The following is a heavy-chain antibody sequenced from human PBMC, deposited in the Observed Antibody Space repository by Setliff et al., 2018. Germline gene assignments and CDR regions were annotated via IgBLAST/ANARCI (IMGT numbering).Heavy chain of an antibody. CDR2: ISRGGSTI. D-gene: IGHD3-22*01. CDR1: GFTFSDYY. V-gene: IGHV3-11*04. Sequence: PGGSLRLSCAASGFTFSDYYMNWIRQAPGKGLEWLSYISRGGSTIYYADSVKGRFIISRDNAKNSLFLEMDSLRGEDTAVYYCARGKIRITMIVVPTGGALDIWGQGTMVTVSS. CDR3: ARGKIRITMIVVPTGGALDI. J-gene: IGHJ3*02.